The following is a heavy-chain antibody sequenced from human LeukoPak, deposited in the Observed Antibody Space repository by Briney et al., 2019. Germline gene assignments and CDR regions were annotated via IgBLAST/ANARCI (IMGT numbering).Heavy chain of an antibody. CDR1: GYTFTSYD. CDR3: FGYGNDRYYYYYGMDV. Sequence: ASVKVSCKASGYTFTSYDINWVRQATGQGLEWMGWMNPNSGNTGYAQKFQGRVTMTRNTSMSTAYMELSSLRSEDTAVYYCFGYGNDRYYYYYGMDVWGQGTTVTVSS. CDR2: MNPNSGNT. J-gene: IGHJ6*02. D-gene: IGHD5-12*01. V-gene: IGHV1-8*01.